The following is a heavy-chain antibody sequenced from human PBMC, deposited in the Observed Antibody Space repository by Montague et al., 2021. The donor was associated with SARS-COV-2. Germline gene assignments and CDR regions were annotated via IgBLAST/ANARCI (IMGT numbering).Heavy chain of an antibody. CDR2: VTTSGTT. J-gene: IGHJ4*02. CDR1: GGSITGFS. Sequence: SETLSLTCAVSGGSITGFSWSWVRQPAGKGLEWVGRVTTSGTTNYSPSLRSRVIMSVDTSKNQFSLNLNSVTAADTAIYYCARTPTRPLSLDSWGQGTLVTVSS. D-gene: IGHD6-6*01. V-gene: IGHV4-4*07. CDR3: ARTPTRPLSLDS.